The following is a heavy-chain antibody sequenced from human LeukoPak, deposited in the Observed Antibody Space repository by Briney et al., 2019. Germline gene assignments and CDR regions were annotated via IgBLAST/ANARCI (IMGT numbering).Heavy chain of an antibody. D-gene: IGHD1-1*01. J-gene: IGHJ4*02. Sequence: GGSLRLSCAASGFTFNSNWMSWVRQAPGKGLEWVANIKPDVSQRYYVDSVRGRFTISRDNAKNSLYLQMNSLRAEDTAVYYCARSTAGLDYWGQGTLVTVSS. CDR3: ARSTAGLDY. CDR2: IKPDVSQR. CDR1: GFTFNSNW. V-gene: IGHV3-7*01.